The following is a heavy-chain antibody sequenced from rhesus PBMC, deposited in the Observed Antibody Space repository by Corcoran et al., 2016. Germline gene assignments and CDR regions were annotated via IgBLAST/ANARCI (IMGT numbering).Heavy chain of an antibody. V-gene: IGHV4-160*01. D-gene: IGHD6-25*01. CDR3: ARTGGSWNDYYFDY. CDR2: NYGSGGST. J-gene: IGHJ4*01. CDR1: GGSISSNY. Sequence: QVQLQESGPGLVKPSETLSLTCAVSGGSISSNYWRWIRQPPGKGLEWMGRNYGSGGSTDYNPSLKSRVTMSTDTSKNQFSLKLSSVTAADTAVYYCARTGGSWNDYYFDYWGQGVLVTVSS.